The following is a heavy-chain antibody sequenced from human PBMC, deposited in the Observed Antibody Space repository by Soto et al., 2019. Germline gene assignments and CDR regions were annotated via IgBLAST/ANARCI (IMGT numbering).Heavy chain of an antibody. V-gene: IGHV3-7*01. CDR3: ASLGRHG. J-gene: IGHJ6*02. CDR2: INPGGSEK. CDR1: GFSFSDSW. D-gene: IGHD3-16*01. Sequence: GGSLRLSCVASGFSFSDSWRDWVRQAPGKGPEWVANINPGGSEKNYVDSVKGRFTISRDNAKNSLFLQMNNLRAEDTGVYYCASLGRHGWGQGTRSPSP.